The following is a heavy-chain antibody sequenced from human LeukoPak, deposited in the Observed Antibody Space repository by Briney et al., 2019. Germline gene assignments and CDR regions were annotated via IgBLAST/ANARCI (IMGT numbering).Heavy chain of an antibody. CDR2: IYYSGST. V-gene: IGHV4-39*01. CDR1: GGPISSSSYY. Sequence: SETLSLTCTVSGGPISSSSYYWGWIRQPPGKGLGWIGSIYYSGSTYYNPSLKSRVTISVDTSKNQFSLKLSSVTAADTAVYYCATNTIFGVSWFDPWGQGTLVTVSS. J-gene: IGHJ5*02. D-gene: IGHD3-3*01. CDR3: ATNTIFGVSWFDP.